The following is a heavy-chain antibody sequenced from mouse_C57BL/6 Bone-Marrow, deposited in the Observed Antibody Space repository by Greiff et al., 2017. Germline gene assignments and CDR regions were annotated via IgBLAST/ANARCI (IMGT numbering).Heavy chain of an antibody. CDR2: ISNGGGST. D-gene: IGHD2-3*01. CDR1: GFTFSDYY. Sequence: EVNVVESGGGLVQPGGSLKLSCAASGFTFSDYYMYWVRQTPEKRLEWVAYISNGGGSTYYPDTVKGRFTISRDNAKNTLYLQMSRLKSEDTAMYYCARHGDGYYVGWYFDVWGTGTTVTVSS. J-gene: IGHJ1*03. V-gene: IGHV5-12*01. CDR3: ARHGDGYYVGWYFDV.